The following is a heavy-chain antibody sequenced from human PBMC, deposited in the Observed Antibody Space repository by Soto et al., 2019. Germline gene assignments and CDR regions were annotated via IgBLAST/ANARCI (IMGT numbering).Heavy chain of an antibody. CDR1: GYTFTSYG. CDR2: ISAHNGNT. D-gene: IGHD3-10*01. V-gene: IGHV1-18*01. CDR3: ARLDYYGSGSYSPPTYDMDV. J-gene: IGHJ6*02. Sequence: GASVKVSCKASGYTFTSYGITWVRQAPGQGLEWMGWISAHNGNTDYAQKLQGRVIVTRDTSTSTAYMELRSLRSDDTAVYYCARLDYYGSGSYSPPTYDMDVWGQGTTVTVSS.